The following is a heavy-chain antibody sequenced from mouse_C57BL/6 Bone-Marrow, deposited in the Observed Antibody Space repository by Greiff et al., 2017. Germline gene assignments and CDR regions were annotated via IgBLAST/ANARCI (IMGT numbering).Heavy chain of an antibody. CDR1: EYAFPSHY. J-gene: IGHJ2*01. D-gene: IGHD1-1*02. V-gene: IGHV5-2*01. CDR3: ARHVMDSPFDY. CDR2: INRDGGST. Sequence: EVQRLQSGAGLVQPGDSLKLSCESNEYAFPSHYMSWVRKTPEKSLELVATINRDGGSTYYTDTMERRFIIARDNTKKTLYLQMGSLRSEDTALYYCARHVMDSPFDYWGQGTTLTVSS.